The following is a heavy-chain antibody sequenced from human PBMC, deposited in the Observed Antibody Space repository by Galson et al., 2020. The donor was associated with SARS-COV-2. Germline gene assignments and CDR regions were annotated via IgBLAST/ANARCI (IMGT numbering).Heavy chain of an antibody. CDR1: GFTFSSYW. CDR3: ARGPGSWPYYFDY. D-gene: IGHD6-13*01. V-gene: IGHV3-7*01. Sequence: GGSLRLSCAASGFTFSSYWMSWVRQAPGKGLEWVANIKQDGSEKYYVDSVKGRFTISRDNAKNSLYLQMNSLRAEDTAVYYCARGPGSWPYYFDYWGQGTLVTVSS. CDR2: IKQDGSEK. J-gene: IGHJ4*02.